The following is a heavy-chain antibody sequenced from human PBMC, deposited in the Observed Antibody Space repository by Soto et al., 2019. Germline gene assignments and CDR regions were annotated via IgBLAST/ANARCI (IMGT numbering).Heavy chain of an antibody. J-gene: IGHJ6*03. CDR1: GFTFSSYA. CDR3: AKIPITIFGVVIIPYYYYMDV. V-gene: IGHV3-23*01. Sequence: EVQLLESGGGLGQPGGSLRLSCAASGFTFSSYAMSWVRQAPGKGLEWVSAISGSGGSTYYADSVKGRFTISRDNSKNTLYLQMNSLRAEDTAVYYCAKIPITIFGVVIIPYYYYMDVWGKGTTVTVSS. D-gene: IGHD3-3*01. CDR2: ISGSGGST.